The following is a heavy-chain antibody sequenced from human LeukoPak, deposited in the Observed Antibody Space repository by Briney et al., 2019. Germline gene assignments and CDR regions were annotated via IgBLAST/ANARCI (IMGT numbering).Heavy chain of an antibody. D-gene: IGHD3-22*01. Sequence: PGGSLRLSCAASGFTFSGYAMHWVRQAPGKGLEYASAIVSNGGITYYADSVKGRFIISRDSSKNTLYLQMSSLRVEDTAVYYCVKHYDSSGYYTGWYFQHWGQGTLVTVSS. V-gene: IGHV3-64D*06. CDR3: VKHYDSSGYYTGWYFQH. CDR1: GFTFSGYA. J-gene: IGHJ1*01. CDR2: IVSNGGIT.